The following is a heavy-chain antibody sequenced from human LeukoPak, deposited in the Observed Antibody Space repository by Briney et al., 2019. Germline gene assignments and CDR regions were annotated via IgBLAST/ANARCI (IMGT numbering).Heavy chain of an antibody. D-gene: IGHD5-12*01. CDR3: ARGPYSGYTLRPLDY. CDR2: IYYSGST. CDR1: GGSISSGDYY. J-gene: IGHJ4*01. V-gene: IGHV4-30-4*08. Sequence: SETLSLTCTVSGGSISSGDYYWSWIRQPPGKGLEWIGYIYYSGSTYYNPSLKSRVTISVDTSKNQFSLKLSSVTAADTAVYYCARGPYSGYTLRPLDYWGHGTLVTVSS.